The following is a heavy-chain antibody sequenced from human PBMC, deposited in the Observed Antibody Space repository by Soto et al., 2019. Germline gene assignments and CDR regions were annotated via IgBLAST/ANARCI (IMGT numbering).Heavy chain of an antibody. V-gene: IGHV1-69*12. CDR1: GGTFSSYA. D-gene: IGHD3-22*01. Sequence: QVQLVQSGAEVKKPGSSVKVSCKASGGTFSSYAITWVRQAPGQGLEWMGGIIPIFGTANYAQKLQARVTITADESTSTAYMELSSLRSEDTAVYYCARDRGPSSGYYPYWFDPWGQGTLLTVSS. CDR2: IIPIFGTA. CDR3: ARDRGPSSGYYPYWFDP. J-gene: IGHJ5*02.